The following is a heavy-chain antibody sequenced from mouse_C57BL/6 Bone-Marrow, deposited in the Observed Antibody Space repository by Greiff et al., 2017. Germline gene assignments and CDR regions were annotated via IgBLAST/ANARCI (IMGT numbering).Heavy chain of an antibody. CDR3: ATGLDGGVYYSMDY. V-gene: IGHV1-69*01. D-gene: IGHD3-1*01. CDR1: GYTFTSYW. CDR2: IDPSDSYT. J-gene: IGHJ4*01. Sequence: VQLQQPGAELVMPGASVKLSCKASGYTFTSYWMHWVKQRPGQGLEWIGEIDPSDSYTNYNQKFKGKSTVTVDKSSSTAYMQLSSLTSEDSAVYYCATGLDGGVYYSMDYWGQGTSVTVSS.